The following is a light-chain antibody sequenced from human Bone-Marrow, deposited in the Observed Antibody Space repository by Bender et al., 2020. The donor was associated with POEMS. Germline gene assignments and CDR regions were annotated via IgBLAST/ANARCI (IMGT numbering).Light chain of an antibody. J-gene: IGLJ1*01. CDR2: DVS. Sequence: QSALTQPASVSGSPGQSITISCTGTSSDVGGYNYVSWYQQHPGKAPKLMIYDVSSRPSGVSNRFSGSKSGNTASLTISGLQAEDEADYYCCSYADSSTLVLGTGTKVTVL. CDR3: CSYADSSTLV. V-gene: IGLV2-23*02. CDR1: SSDVGGYNY.